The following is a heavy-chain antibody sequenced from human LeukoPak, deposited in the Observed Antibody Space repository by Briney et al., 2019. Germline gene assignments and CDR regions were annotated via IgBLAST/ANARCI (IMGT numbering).Heavy chain of an antibody. D-gene: IGHD1-1*01. V-gene: IGHV1-46*01. CDR1: GYTFTSYY. CDR2: INPSGGST. CDR3: ARDTGNWEYYFDY. Sequence: GASVKVSCKASGYTFTSYYMHWVRQAPGQGLEWMGIINPSGGSTSYAQKLQGRVTMTTDTSTSTAYMELRSLRSDDTAVYYCARDTGNWEYYFDYWGQGTLVTVSS. J-gene: IGHJ4*02.